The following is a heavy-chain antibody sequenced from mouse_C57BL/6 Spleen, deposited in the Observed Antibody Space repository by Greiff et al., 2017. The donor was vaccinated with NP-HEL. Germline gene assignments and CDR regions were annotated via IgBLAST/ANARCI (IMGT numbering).Heavy chain of an antibody. CDR2: ISYDGSN. V-gene: IGHV3-6*01. D-gene: IGHD2-3*01. CDR3: AREGGLLPGSY. J-gene: IGHJ3*01. CDR1: GYSITSGYY. Sequence: EVKLMESGPGLVKPSQSLSLTCSVTGYSITSGYYWNWIRQFPGNKLEWMGYISYDGSNNYNPSLKNRISITRDTSKNQFFLKLNSVTTEDTATYYWAREGGLLPGSYWGQGTLVTVSA.